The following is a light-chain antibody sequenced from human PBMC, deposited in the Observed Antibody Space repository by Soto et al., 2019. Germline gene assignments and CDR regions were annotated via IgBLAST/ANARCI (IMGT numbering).Light chain of an antibody. CDR1: QSVSSY. CDR3: QQRSNWPHT. J-gene: IGKJ2*01. CDR2: DAY. V-gene: IGKV3-11*01. Sequence: EIVLTQSPATLSLSPGERATLSCRASQSVSSYLAWYQHKPGQAPRLLIYDAYNRATGIPARFSGSGAGTDFTLAISSLEPVDFAVYYCQQRSNWPHTFGPGTKLEIK.